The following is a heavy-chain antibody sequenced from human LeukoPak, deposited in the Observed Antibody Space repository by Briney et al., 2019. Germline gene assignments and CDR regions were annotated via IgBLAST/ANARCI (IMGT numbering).Heavy chain of an antibody. V-gene: IGHV4-59*11. D-gene: IGHD3-22*01. CDR2: IYYSGST. Sequence: SETLSHTCTVSRGSISSHYWSWIRQPPGQGLEWIGYIYYSGSTDYNPSLKSRVNISVDTSKNQFSLKLSSVTAADTAVYFCARVRVSSGSHPWYFDYWGQGTLVTVSS. CDR3: ARVRVSSGSHPWYFDY. CDR1: RGSISSHY. J-gene: IGHJ4*02.